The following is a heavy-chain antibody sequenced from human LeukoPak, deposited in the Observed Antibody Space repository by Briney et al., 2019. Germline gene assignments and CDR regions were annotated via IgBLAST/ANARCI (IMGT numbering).Heavy chain of an antibody. V-gene: IGHV1-69*04. Sequence: SVKVSCKASGGTFSSYAISWVRQAPGQGLEWMGRIIPIFGIANYAQKLQGRVTITADKSTSTAYMELSSLRSEDTAVYYCARDRTSTPWLFDYWGQGTLVTVSS. CDR2: IIPIFGIA. D-gene: IGHD2/OR15-2a*01. CDR3: ARDRTSTPWLFDY. CDR1: GGTFSSYA. J-gene: IGHJ4*02.